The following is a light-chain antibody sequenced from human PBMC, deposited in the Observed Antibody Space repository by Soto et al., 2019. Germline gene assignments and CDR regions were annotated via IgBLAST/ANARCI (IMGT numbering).Light chain of an antibody. CDR2: KAS. CDR1: QSISSW. J-gene: IGKJ1*01. Sequence: DIQMTQSPSTLSASVGDRVTITCRASQSISSWLAWYQHKPGKAPKVLIYKASSLESGVPSRFSGSGSGTEFTLTISSLQPDDFATYYCQQYNSYPWTFGRGTKVEVK. CDR3: QQYNSYPWT. V-gene: IGKV1-5*03.